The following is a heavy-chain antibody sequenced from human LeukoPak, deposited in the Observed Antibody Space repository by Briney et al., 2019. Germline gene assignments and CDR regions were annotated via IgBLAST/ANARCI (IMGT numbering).Heavy chain of an antibody. D-gene: IGHD3-10*01. CDR1: GGSISSSSYY. Sequence: KPSEILSLTCTVSGGSISSSSYYWGWIRQPPGKGLGWIGNIYYTGSTTYNPSLRTRVTISVDTSKNQFSLKLSSVTAADTAVYYCARQVDSGSYVDNWGQGTLVTVSP. J-gene: IGHJ4*02. CDR2: IYYTGST. CDR3: ARQVDSGSYVDN. V-gene: IGHV4-39*01.